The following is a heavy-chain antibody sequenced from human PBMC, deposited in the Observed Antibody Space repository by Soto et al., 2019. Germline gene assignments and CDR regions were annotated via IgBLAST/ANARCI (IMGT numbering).Heavy chain of an antibody. CDR2: IYYSGRT. V-gene: IGHV4-31*03. D-gene: IGHD2-15*01. J-gene: IGHJ4*02. CDR3: ARDGAGSAYFDY. CDR1: GGSISSGGYY. Sequence: QVQLQESGPGLVKPSQTLSLTCTVSGGSISSGGYYWSWIRQHPGKGLEWIGYIYYSGRTYYNPSLKSRVTISVDTSKNQFSLKLSSVTAADTAVYYCARDGAGSAYFDYWGQGTLVTVSS.